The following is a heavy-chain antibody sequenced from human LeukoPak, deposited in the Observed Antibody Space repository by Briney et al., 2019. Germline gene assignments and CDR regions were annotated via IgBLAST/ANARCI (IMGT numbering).Heavy chain of an antibody. CDR2: IIPILSTT. Sequence: SLKVSCKASGGSFNTHAISWVRQAPGQGLEWMGRIIPILSTTTYAQKFQGRVTITADKSTSTAYMEVSSLRSDDTAVYYCARARNYCEGTACYNHFDVWGQGTLVTVSS. D-gene: IGHD2-2*02. J-gene: IGHJ4*02. CDR3: ARARNYCEGTACYNHFDV. V-gene: IGHV1-69*06. CDR1: GGSFNTHA.